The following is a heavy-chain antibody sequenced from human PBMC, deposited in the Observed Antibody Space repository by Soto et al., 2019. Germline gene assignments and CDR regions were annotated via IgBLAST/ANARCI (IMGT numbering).Heavy chain of an antibody. CDR1: GGTFSSYA. Sequence: QVQLVQSGAEVKKPGSSVKVSCKASGGTFSSYAISWVRQAPGQGLEWMGGIIPIFGTANYAQKFQGRVTITADESTSTGYMELSSLRSEDTAVYYCARVIWADYGGNSDWFDPWGQGTLVTVSS. CDR3: ARVIWADYGGNSDWFDP. CDR2: IIPIFGTA. V-gene: IGHV1-69*01. J-gene: IGHJ5*02. D-gene: IGHD4-17*01.